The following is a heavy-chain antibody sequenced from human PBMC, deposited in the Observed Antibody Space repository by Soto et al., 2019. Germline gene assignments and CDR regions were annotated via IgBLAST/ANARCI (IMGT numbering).Heavy chain of an antibody. CDR3: ARVVVATMPTPEADLYYYYYYMDV. D-gene: IGHD5-12*01. V-gene: IGHV1-2*04. CDR2: INPNSGGT. J-gene: IGHJ6*03. Sequence: ASVKVSCKASGYTFTGYYMHWVRQAPGQGLEWMGWINPNSGGTNYAQKFQGWVTMTRDTSISTAYMELSRLRSDDTAVYYCARVVVATMPTPEADLYYYYYYMDVWGKGTTVTVSS. CDR1: GYTFTGYY.